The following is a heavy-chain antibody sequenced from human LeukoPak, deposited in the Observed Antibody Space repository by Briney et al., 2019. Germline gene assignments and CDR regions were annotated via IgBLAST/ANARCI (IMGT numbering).Heavy chain of an antibody. V-gene: IGHV3-30*03. CDR3: AREQLVGGNGMDV. Sequence: PGGSLRLSCAASGFTFSSYGMHWVRQAPGKGLEWVAVISYDGSNKYYADSVKGRFTISRDNSKNTLYLQMNSLRAEDTAVCYCAREQLVGGNGMDVWGQGTTVTVSS. D-gene: IGHD6-6*01. CDR1: GFTFSSYG. CDR2: ISYDGSNK. J-gene: IGHJ6*02.